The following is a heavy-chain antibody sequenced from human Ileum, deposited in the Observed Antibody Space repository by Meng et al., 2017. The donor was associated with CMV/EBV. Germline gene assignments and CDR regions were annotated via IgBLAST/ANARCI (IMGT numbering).Heavy chain of an antibody. CDR3: ATGCSSTSCYSTHFDN. V-gene: IGHV3-72*01. Sequence: GGSLRLSCAASGFSFSDHYMDWVRQAPGKGLEWVGRIRNKPNGYTTVCAASVKGRFTITRDDSKNSLFLQMDSQKTEDTAMYFCATGCSSTSCYSTHFDNWGQGTLVTVSS. CDR2: IRNKPNGYTT. D-gene: IGHD2-2*01. J-gene: IGHJ4*02. CDR1: GFSFSDHY.